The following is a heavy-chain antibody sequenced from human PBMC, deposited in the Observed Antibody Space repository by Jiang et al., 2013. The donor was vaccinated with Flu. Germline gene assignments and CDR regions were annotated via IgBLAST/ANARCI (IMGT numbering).Heavy chain of an antibody. J-gene: IGHJ5*02. D-gene: IGHD3-10*01. CDR1: GYSISSGYY. CDR3: ARSPTYYYGSGSYYNSPAWFDP. CDR2: IYYSGST. V-gene: IGHV4-38-2*02. Sequence: GLVKPSETLSLTCTVSGYSISSGYYWGWIRQPPGKGLEWIGYIYYSGSTNYNPSLKSRVTISVDTSKNQFSLKLSSVTAADTAVYYCARSPTYYYGSGSYYNSPAWFDPWGQGTPGHRLL.